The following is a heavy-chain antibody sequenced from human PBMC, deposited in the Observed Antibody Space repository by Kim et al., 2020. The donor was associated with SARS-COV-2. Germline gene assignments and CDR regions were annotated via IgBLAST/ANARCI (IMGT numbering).Heavy chain of an antibody. J-gene: IGHJ4*02. CDR3: ARLVGAKGIDY. CDR1: GFTFSSYS. CDR2: ISSSSSYI. D-gene: IGHD1-26*01. Sequence: GGSLRLSCAASGFTFSSYSMNWVRQAPGKGLEWVSSISSSSSYIYYADSVKGRFTISRDNAKNSLYLQMNSLRAEDTAVYYCARLVGAKGIDYWGQGTLVTVSS. V-gene: IGHV3-21*01.